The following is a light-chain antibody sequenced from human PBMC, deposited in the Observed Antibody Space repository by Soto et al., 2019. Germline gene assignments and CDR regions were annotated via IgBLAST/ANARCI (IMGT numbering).Light chain of an antibody. CDR2: EVT. CDR1: SSDVGGYSY. Sequence: QSALTQPASVSGSPGQSITISCTGTSSDVGGYSYVSWHQQQPGKAPKLMIYEVTNRPSGVSNRFSGSKSGNTASLTISGLQAEDEADYYCSSYTSSNTLIFGGGTKVTVL. V-gene: IGLV2-14*01. CDR3: SSYTSSNTLI. J-gene: IGLJ2*01.